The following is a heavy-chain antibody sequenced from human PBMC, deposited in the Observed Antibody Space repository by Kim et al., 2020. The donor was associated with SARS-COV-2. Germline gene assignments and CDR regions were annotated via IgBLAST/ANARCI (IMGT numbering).Heavy chain of an antibody. Sequence: GGSLRLSCAASGFTFSNAWMSWVRQAPGKGLEWVGRIKSKTDGGTTDYAAPVKGRFTISRDDSKNTLYLQMNSLKTEDTAVYYCTTDHRGLLWFGESNDAFDIWGQGTMVTVSS. CDR1: GFTFSNAW. CDR2: IKSKTDGGTT. D-gene: IGHD3-10*01. V-gene: IGHV3-15*01. J-gene: IGHJ3*02. CDR3: TTDHRGLLWFGESNDAFDI.